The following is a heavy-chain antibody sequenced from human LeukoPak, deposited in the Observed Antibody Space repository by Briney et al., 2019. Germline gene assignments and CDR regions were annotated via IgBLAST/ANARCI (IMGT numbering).Heavy chain of an antibody. J-gene: IGHJ4*02. CDR1: GFTFSSYW. D-gene: IGHD2-15*01. Sequence: GGSLRLSCAASGFTFSSYWMSWVRQAPGKGLEWVANIKQDGSEKYYVDSVKGRFTISRDNAKNSLYLQMNSLRTEDTAMYYCAKCSAGNCDIDYWGQGTLVTVSS. CDR3: AKCSAGNCDIDY. CDR2: IKQDGSEK. V-gene: IGHV3-7*01.